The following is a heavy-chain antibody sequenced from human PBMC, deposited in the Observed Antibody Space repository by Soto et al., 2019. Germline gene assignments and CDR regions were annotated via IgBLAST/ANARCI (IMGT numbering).Heavy chain of an antibody. D-gene: IGHD3-3*01. CDR2: ISSSSSYI. J-gene: IGHJ6*02. V-gene: IGHV3-21*01. CDR3: ASEEDDAKLEWLLITYYYYGMDV. CDR1: GFTFSSYS. Sequence: EVQLVESGGGLVKPGGSLRLSCAASGFTFSSYSMNWVRQAPGKGLEWVSSISSSSSYIYYADSVKGRFTISRDNAKNSLYLQMNSLRAEDTAVYYCASEEDDAKLEWLLITYYYYGMDVWGQGTTVTVSS.